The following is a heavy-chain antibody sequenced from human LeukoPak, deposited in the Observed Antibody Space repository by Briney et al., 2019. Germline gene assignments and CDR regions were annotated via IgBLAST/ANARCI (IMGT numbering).Heavy chain of an antibody. CDR2: IRSDGSNK. V-gene: IGHV3-30*02. CDR1: GFTFSSHA. D-gene: IGHD2-21*02. J-gene: IGHJ5*02. CDR3: ARGNIVVVTAILSWFDP. Sequence: GGSLRLSCAASGFTFSSHALHWVRQAPGKGLEWVAFIRSDGSNKYYADSVKGRFTISRDNSKNTLYLQMNSLRAEDTAVYYCARGNIVVVTAILSWFDPWGQGTLVTVSS.